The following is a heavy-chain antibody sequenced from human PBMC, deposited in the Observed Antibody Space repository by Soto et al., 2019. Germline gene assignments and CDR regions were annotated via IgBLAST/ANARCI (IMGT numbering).Heavy chain of an antibody. CDR3: ARDRTYFDY. CDR2: TIPIFGTA. Sequence: SSVKVSWKASGGAFSSYAISWVRQAPGQGLEWMGGTIPIFGTANYAQKFQGRVTITADESTSTAYMELSSLRSEDTAVYYCARDRTYFDYWGQGTLVTVSS. CDR1: GGAFSSYA. V-gene: IGHV1-69*01. J-gene: IGHJ4*02.